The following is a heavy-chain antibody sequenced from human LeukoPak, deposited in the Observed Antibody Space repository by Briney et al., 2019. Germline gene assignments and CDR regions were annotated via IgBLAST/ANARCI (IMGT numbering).Heavy chain of an antibody. D-gene: IGHD3-10*01. V-gene: IGHV1-69*04. Sequence: SVKASCKASGGTFSSYTISWVRQAPGQGLEWMGRIIPILGIANYAQKFQGRVTITADKSTSTAYMELSSLRSEDTAVYYCARDGYETYYYGSGSYSNWFDPWGQGTLVTVSS. J-gene: IGHJ5*02. CDR2: IIPILGIA. CDR3: ARDGYETYYYGSGSYSNWFDP. CDR1: GGTFSSYT.